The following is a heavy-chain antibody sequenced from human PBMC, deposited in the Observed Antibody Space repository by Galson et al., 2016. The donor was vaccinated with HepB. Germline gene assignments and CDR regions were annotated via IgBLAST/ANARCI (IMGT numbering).Heavy chain of an antibody. D-gene: IGHD6-13*01. Sequence: QSGAEVKKPGESLKISCTGSGYSFTIYWIVWVRQMPGKGLEWMGIIYPGDSDTRYSPSFQGQVTISAHKSVTSAYLQWSRLKASDTAIYFCARIRAPAADNYYYDMDVWGQGTTVTVSS. V-gene: IGHV5-51*01. J-gene: IGHJ6*02. CDR2: IYPGDSDT. CDR3: ARIRAPAADNYYYDMDV. CDR1: GYSFTIYW.